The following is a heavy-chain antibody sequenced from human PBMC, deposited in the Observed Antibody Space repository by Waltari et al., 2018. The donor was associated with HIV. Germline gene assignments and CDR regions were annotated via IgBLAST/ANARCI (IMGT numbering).Heavy chain of an antibody. CDR1: GGSISSSSSY. D-gene: IGHD2-15*01. V-gene: IGHV4-39*01. Sequence: QLQLQESGPGLVQPSETLSLTCTVSGGSISSSSSYWGWIRQPPGKGLEWIGRIYYSGSTYYNPSLKSRVTISVDTSKNQFSLKLSSVTAADTAVYYCARAVQGYCSGGSCENYFDYWGQGTLVTVSS. CDR2: IYYSGST. CDR3: ARAVQGYCSGGSCENYFDY. J-gene: IGHJ4*02.